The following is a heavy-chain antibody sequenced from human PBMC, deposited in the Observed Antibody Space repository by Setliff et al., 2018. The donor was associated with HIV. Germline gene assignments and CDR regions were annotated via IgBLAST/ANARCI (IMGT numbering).Heavy chain of an antibody. CDR1: GFTFHSYG. CDR2: IRLDGSDK. D-gene: IGHD2-2*01. V-gene: IGHV3-30*02. Sequence: PGGSLRLSCAASGFTFHSYGMHWVRQAPGKGLEWVAVIRLDGSDKFYADSVKGRFTISRDNSKNTLFLQMNSLRSEDTAVYYCAKEDQRVTSVDYWGQGTPVTVSS. CDR3: AKEDQRVTSVDY. J-gene: IGHJ4*02.